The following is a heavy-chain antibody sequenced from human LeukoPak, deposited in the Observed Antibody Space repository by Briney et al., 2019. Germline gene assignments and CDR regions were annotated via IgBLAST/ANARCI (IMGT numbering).Heavy chain of an antibody. CDR3: ATQNSGSVDY. CDR2: INSDGSTT. CDR1: GFTFSSYW. V-gene: IGHV3-74*01. Sequence: SGGSLRLSCTASGFTFSSYWMHCARQAPGKGLVRVSRINSDGSTTSYADSVKGGFTISRDNAKNTLYLQMNSLRAEDTAVYYCATQNSGSVDYWGQGTLVTVSS. J-gene: IGHJ4*02. D-gene: IGHD4-23*01.